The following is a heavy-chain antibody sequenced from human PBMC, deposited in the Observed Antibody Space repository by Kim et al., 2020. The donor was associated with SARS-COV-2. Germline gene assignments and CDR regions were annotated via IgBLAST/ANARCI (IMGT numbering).Heavy chain of an antibody. Sequence: SETLSLTCAVYGGSFSGYYWSWIRQPPGKGLEWIGEINHSGSTNYNPSLKSRVTISVDTSKNQFSLKLSSVTAADTAVDYCARIGATRAFDTWGQGTMVTVSS. V-gene: IGHV4-34*01. CDR2: INHSGST. CDR3: ARIGATRAFDT. D-gene: IGHD1-26*01. J-gene: IGHJ3*02. CDR1: GGSFSGYY.